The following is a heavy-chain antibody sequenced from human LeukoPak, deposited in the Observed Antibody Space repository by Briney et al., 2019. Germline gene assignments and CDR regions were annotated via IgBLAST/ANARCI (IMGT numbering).Heavy chain of an antibody. D-gene: IGHD3-10*01. CDR3: ARDSTYYYASGSSGPHYFDY. Sequence: GRSQRLSCAASGFTFTEYAMHWVRQAPGKGLEWVALISYDGSRTDYADSMKGRFTISRDNSRNTLYLQLNSLGPEDAAVYYCARDSTYYYASGSSGPHYFDYWGQGALVTVSS. J-gene: IGHJ4*02. V-gene: IGHV3-30*01. CDR1: GFTFTEYA. CDR2: ISYDGSRT.